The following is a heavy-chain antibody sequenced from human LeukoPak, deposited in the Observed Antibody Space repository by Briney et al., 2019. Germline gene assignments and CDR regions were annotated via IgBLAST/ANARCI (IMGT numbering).Heavy chain of an antibody. J-gene: IGHJ4*02. Sequence: SETLSLTCAVYGGSFSGYYWSWIRQPPGKGLEWIGEIDHSGSTNYNPSLKSRVTISVDTSKNQLSLKLSSVTAADTAVYYCARTRKQWLDYYFDYWGQGTLVTVSS. CDR3: ARTRKQWLDYYFDY. D-gene: IGHD6-19*01. CDR2: IDHSGST. CDR1: GGSFSGYY. V-gene: IGHV4-34*01.